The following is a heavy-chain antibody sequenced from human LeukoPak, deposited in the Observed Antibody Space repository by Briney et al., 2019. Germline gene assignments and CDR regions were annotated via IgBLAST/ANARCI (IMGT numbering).Heavy chain of an antibody. CDR2: IIPIFGTA. CDR1: GGTFSSYA. J-gene: IGHJ4*02. CDR3: AREGQTGGDCFDY. D-gene: IGHD2-8*02. V-gene: IGHV1-69*13. Sequence: ASVKVSCKASGGTFSSYAISWVRQAPGQGLEWMGGIIPIFGTANYAQKFQGRVTITADESTSTAYMELRSLRSDDTAVYYCAREGQTGGDCFDYWGQGTLVTVSS.